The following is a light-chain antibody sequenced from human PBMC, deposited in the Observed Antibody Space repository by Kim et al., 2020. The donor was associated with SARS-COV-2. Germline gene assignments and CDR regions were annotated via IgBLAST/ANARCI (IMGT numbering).Light chain of an antibody. J-gene: IGKJ5*01. CDR3: QQYYGAPMT. CDR1: QSVLKSSNNLNY. CDR2: WAS. V-gene: IGKV4-1*01. Sequence: DIVMSQSPDSLAVSLGERATINCKSSQSVLKSSNNLNYLAWFQQKPGQPPKLIIFWASTRESGVPDRFSGSGSGTEFTLTISSLQAEDVAIYYCQQYYGAPMTFGQGTRLEIK.